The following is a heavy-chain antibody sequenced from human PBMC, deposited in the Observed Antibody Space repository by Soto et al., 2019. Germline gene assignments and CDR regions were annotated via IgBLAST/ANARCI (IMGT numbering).Heavy chain of an antibody. D-gene: IGHD2-2*01. CDR3: ARRKGDQLLPYYYYYYGMDV. CDR2: ISSSSSYT. Sequence: QVQLVESGGGLVQPGGSLRLSCAASGFTFSDYYMSWIRQAPGKGLEWVSYISSSSSYTNYADSVKGRFTISRDNAKNSLYLQMNSLRAEDTAVYYCARRKGDQLLPYYYYYYGMDVWGQGTTVTVSS. J-gene: IGHJ6*02. CDR1: GFTFSDYY. V-gene: IGHV3-11*06.